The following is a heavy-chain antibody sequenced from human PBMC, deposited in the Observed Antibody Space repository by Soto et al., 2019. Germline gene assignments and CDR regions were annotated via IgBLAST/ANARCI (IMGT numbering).Heavy chain of an antibody. V-gene: IGHV4-30-4*01. CDR3: ARGRGYSYGLDP. D-gene: IGHD5-18*01. CDR2: ISYSGTT. CDR1: GDSISSSNNY. Sequence: QVQLQESGPGLVKPSQTLSLTCTVSGDSISSSNNYWSWIRQPPGEGLEWIGFISYSGTTSSSPSLKSRLAISLDTSKNQFSLSLSSVTAADTAVYYGARGRGYSYGLDPWGQGTLVTVSS. J-gene: IGHJ5*02.